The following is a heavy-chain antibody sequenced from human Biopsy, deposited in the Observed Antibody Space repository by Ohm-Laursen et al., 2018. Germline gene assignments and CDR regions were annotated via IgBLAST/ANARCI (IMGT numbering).Heavy chain of an antibody. Sequence: SVKVSCNAPGGTFSNYGVNWVRQAPGQGLEWLGGNIPILGTGNYAQKFQDRVTVAADTSTSTATMELRSLRSGDTAVYYCATRLTGYFHHWGQGTLVIVSS. D-gene: IGHD2-21*01. CDR2: NIPILGTG. J-gene: IGHJ1*01. V-gene: IGHV1-69*06. CDR1: GGTFSNYG. CDR3: ATRLTGYFHH.